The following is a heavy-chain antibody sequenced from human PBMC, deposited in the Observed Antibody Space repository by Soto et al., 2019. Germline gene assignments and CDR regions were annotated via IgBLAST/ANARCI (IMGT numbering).Heavy chain of an antibody. J-gene: IGHJ6*02. D-gene: IGHD2-2*02. V-gene: IGHV3-49*04. CDR3: TSGPYCSSSSCYRGDYYYYYGLDV. CDR1: GFTFGDYA. Sequence: LGGPLRLSCTTSGFTFGDYAVSWVRQAPGKGLEWVAFIRSEAFGGTTEYAASVKGRFTISRDDSKSIAYLQMNSLKTEDTAVYFCTSGPYCSSSSCYRGDYYYYYGLDVWGQGTTVTVSS. CDR2: IRSEAFGGTT.